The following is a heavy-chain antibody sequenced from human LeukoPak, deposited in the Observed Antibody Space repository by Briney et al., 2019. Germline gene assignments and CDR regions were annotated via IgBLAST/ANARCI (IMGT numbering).Heavy chain of an antibody. CDR3: ARSPVGSVMDV. J-gene: IGHJ6*04. D-gene: IGHD2-15*01. Sequence: GGSLRLSCAAAGFTFSSYAMSWVRQAPGKGLEWVSAISGSGGSTYYADSVKGRFTISRDNAKNTLYLQMNSLRTEDTAVYYCARSPVGSVMDVWGKGSSVTVSS. CDR1: GFTFSSYA. CDR2: ISGSGGST. V-gene: IGHV3-23*01.